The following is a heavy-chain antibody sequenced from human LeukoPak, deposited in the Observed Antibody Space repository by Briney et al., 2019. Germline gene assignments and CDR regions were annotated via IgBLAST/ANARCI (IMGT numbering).Heavy chain of an antibody. V-gene: IGHV3-74*01. CDR1: GFTFSGYW. CDR3: ARWRRGGWSLDY. D-gene: IGHD6-19*01. CDR2: IKSDGSIT. J-gene: IGHJ4*02. Sequence: GGSLRLPCAASGFTFSGYWMHWVRQAPGKGLVWVSRIKSDGSITSYADSVKGRVTISRDNAKNTLYLQMNSLRAEDTAVYYCARWRRGGWSLDYWGQGTLVTVSS.